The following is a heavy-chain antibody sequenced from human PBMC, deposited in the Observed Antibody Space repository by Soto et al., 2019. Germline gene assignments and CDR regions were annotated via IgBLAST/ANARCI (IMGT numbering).Heavy chain of an antibody. CDR3: AADLDGMLLGLGAFDI. Sequence: GASVKVSCKASGFTFTSSAVQWVRQARGQRLEWIGWIVVSSGNTNYAQKFQERVTITRDMSTSTAYMELSSPRSEDTAVYYCAADLDGMLLGLGAFDIWGQGTMVTVSS. D-gene: IGHD3-16*01. V-gene: IGHV1-58*01. J-gene: IGHJ3*02. CDR2: IVVSSGNT. CDR1: GFTFTSSA.